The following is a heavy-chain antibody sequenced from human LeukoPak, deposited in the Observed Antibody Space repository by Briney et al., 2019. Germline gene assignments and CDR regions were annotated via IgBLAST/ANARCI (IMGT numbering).Heavy chain of an antibody. D-gene: IGHD6-13*01. CDR2: IYTGGST. V-gene: IGHV3-53*01. CDR3: ARLIAAAGRVYFDS. CDR1: GFTVSSNY. Sequence: GGSPRLSCAASGFTVSSNYMSWVRQAPGKGLEYVSVIYTGGSTYYADSVKGRFTISRDKSKNTLDLQMDSLRAEDTAVYYCARLIAAAGRVYFDSWGQGTLVTVSS. J-gene: IGHJ4*02.